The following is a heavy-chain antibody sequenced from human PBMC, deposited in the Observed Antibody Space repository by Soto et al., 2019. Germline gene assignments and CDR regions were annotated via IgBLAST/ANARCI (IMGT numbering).Heavy chain of an antibody. Sequence: SETLSLTCTVSGGSVSSGSYYWSWIRQPPGKGLEWIGYIYYSGSTNYNPSLKSRVTISVDTSKNQFSLKLSSVTAADTAVYYCAANYYDSSGYYSPFDYWGQGTLVTVSS. CDR1: GGSVSSGSYY. CDR3: AANYYDSSGYYSPFDY. CDR2: IYYSGST. V-gene: IGHV4-61*01. D-gene: IGHD3-22*01. J-gene: IGHJ4*02.